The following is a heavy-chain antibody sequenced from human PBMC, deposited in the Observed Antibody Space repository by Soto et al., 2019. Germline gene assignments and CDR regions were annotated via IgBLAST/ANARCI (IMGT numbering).Heavy chain of an antibody. CDR2: TYYRSKWYN. D-gene: IGHD7-27*01. CDR3: ARDARTGDGRYFGY. J-gene: IGHJ4*02. Sequence: QVRLQQSGPGLVKPSQTLSLTCAISGDSVSSNSAAWNWIRQSPSRGLEWLGRTYYRSKWYNDYAVSVTSRIIINPDTSKNHFSLQLNSVTPDDTAVYYCARDARTGDGRYFGYWGQGTLVTVSS. V-gene: IGHV6-1*01. CDR1: GDSVSSNSAA.